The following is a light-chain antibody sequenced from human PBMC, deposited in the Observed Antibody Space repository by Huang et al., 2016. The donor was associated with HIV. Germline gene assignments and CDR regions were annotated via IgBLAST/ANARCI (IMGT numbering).Light chain of an antibody. CDR1: QSISRY. CDR2: APS. CDR3: QQGYSTPT. Sequence: DIQMTQSPSSLSASVGDRVTITCRASQSISRYLNWYQHKPGKAPELLIYAPSSLQSGVPSRFSGSGSGTDFSLTISGLQLEDYATYYCQQGYSTPTFGQGTKVEMK. V-gene: IGKV1-39*01. J-gene: IGKJ1*01.